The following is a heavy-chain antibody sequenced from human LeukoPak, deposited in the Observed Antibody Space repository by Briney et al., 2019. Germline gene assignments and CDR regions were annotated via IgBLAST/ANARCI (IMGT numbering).Heavy chain of an antibody. V-gene: IGHV3-49*04. J-gene: IGHJ4*02. CDR3: TRDKTPYY. CDR1: GFTFGDYA. Sequence: PGGSLRLSCTASGFTFGDYAMTWVRQAPGKGLEWVGFIRSQIYGGTPEYAASVKGRFTISRDDSEGVAYLQMNSLKTEDTAVYYCTRDKTPYYWGQGTLVTVSS. CDR2: IRSQIYGGTP.